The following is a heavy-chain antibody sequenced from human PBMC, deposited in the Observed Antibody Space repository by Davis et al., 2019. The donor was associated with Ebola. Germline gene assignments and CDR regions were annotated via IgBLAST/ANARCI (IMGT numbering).Heavy chain of an antibody. D-gene: IGHD1-14*01. CDR3: TTTTSYFDY. CDR2: IRSKANSYAT. Sequence: GESLKISCAASGFTFDDYAMHWVRQAPGKGLEWVGRIRSKANSYATAYAASVKGRFTISRDDSKNTAYLQMNSLKTEDTAVYYCTTTTSYFDYWGQGTLVTVSS. V-gene: IGHV3-73*01. J-gene: IGHJ4*02. CDR1: GFTFDDYA.